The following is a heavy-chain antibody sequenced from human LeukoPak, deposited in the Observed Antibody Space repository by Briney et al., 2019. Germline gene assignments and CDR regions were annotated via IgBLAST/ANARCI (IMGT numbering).Heavy chain of an antibody. J-gene: IGHJ4*02. CDR2: ISFSGST. V-gene: IGHV4-59*08. D-gene: IGHD6-13*01. CDR1: GSISSYF. Sequence: SETLSLTCTVSGSISSYFWSWIRQPPGKGLEWIGYISFSGSTNYNPPLKSRVTMSVDTSKIQFSLNLSSVTAADTAVYYCARGGLYSSSWSDYWGQGTLVTVSS. CDR3: ARGGLYSSSWSDY.